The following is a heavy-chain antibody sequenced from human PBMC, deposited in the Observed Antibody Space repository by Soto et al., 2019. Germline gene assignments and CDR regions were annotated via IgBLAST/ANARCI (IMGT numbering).Heavy chain of an antibody. CDR1: GGSINSYW. J-gene: IGHJ4*02. CDR3: ETHLGSYAYGEGY. CDR2: VYSTGTT. V-gene: IGHV4-4*07. Sequence: WETLCLTCSVSGGSINSYWWSWIRQPAGKGLEWIGSVYSTGTTDYNPSLKSGATMSVGTTKKQFSLKLTSVTAADHAVSYPETHLGSYAYGEGYWGQGIQVTVSS. D-gene: IGHD3-10*01.